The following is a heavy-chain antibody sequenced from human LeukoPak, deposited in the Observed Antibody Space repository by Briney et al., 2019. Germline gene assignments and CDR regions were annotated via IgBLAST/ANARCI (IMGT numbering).Heavy chain of an antibody. CDR2: IDSSGSTV. CDR3: ARDRPDIVVVSSSWFDP. Sequence: GGSLRLSCAASGFTFSSYEMNWVRQAPGKGLEWVSYIDSSGSTVYYADSVKGRFTISRDNAKNSLYLQMNSLRAEDTAVYYCARDRPDIVVVSSSWFDPWGQGTLVTVSS. CDR1: GFTFSSYE. J-gene: IGHJ5*02. D-gene: IGHD2-2*01. V-gene: IGHV3-48*03.